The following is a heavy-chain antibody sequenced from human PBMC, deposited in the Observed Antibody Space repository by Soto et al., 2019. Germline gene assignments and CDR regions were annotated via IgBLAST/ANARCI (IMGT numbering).Heavy chain of an antibody. CDR1: GGSIKSGGYY. D-gene: IGHD6-13*01. V-gene: IGHV4-31*03. J-gene: IGHJ4*02. Sequence: QVQLQESGPGLVKPSQTLSLICTVSGGSIKSGGYYWNWIRQHTGKGLEWIGYIYDSGSTYYNPFIGSRVTISADTSENHFSLKLSSVTSADTAVYFCARGDRQSGYSSSWVFDYWGQGTLVNVSS. CDR3: ARGDRQSGYSSSWVFDY. CDR2: IYDSGST.